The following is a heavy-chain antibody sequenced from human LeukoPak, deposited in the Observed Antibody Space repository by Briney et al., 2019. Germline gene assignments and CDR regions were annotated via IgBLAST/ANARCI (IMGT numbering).Heavy chain of an antibody. J-gene: IGHJ4*02. CDR1: GGSISSGGYS. CDR3: ARDEGSSWYYFDY. D-gene: IGHD6-13*01. CDR2: IYHSGST. Sequence: PSETLSLTCAVSGGSISSGGYSWSWIRQPPGKGLEWIGYIYHSGSTYYNPSLKSRVTISVDRSKNQFSLKLSSVTAADTAVYYCARDEGSSWYYFDYWGQGTLVTVSS. V-gene: IGHV4-30-2*01.